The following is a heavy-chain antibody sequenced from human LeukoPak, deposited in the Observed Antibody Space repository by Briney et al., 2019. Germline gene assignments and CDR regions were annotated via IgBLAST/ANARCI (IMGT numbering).Heavy chain of an antibody. CDR1: GFSLTTSGVG. CDR2: IYWNDDK. V-gene: IGHV2-5*01. D-gene: IGHD4-17*01. CDR3: AHMVNAVTTSWGAFGI. Sequence: SGPTLVNPTQTLTLTCTFSGFSLTTSGVGVGWIRQPPGKALEWLALIYWNDDKSYSPSLKSRLTITKDTSKNQVVLTMTNMYPVDTATYYCAHMVNAVTTSWGAFGIWGQGTMVTVSS. J-gene: IGHJ3*02.